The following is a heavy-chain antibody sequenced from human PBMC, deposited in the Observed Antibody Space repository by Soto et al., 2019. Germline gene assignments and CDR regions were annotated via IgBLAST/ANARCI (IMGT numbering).Heavy chain of an antibody. CDR1: GYTFTDYW. CDR2: IYPGDSDT. CDR3: ARRGLYCSSTSCSTDYYYGMDV. D-gene: IGHD2-2*01. V-gene: IGHV5-51*01. J-gene: IGHJ6*02. Sequence: GSLKISCKGSGYTFTDYWIGWVRQLPGKGLEWMGIIYPGDSDTRYSPSFQGQVTISADKSISTAYLQWSSLKASDTAMYYCARRGLYCSSTSCSTDYYYGMDVWGQGTTVTVSS.